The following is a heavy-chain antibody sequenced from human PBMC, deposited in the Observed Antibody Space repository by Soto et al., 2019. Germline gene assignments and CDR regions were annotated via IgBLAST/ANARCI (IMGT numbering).Heavy chain of an antibody. V-gene: IGHV3-15*01. J-gene: IGHJ4*02. CDR3: TTDLDSIVVVPAAISPPIDY. D-gene: IGHD2-2*01. CDR1: GFTFSNAW. Sequence: EVQLVESGGGLVKPGGSLRLSCAASGFTFSNAWMSWVRQAPGKGLEWVGRIKSKTDGGTTDYAAPVKGRFTISRDDSKNTLYLQMNSLKTEDTAVYYCTTDLDSIVVVPAAISPPIDYWGQGTLVTVSS. CDR2: IKSKTDGGTT.